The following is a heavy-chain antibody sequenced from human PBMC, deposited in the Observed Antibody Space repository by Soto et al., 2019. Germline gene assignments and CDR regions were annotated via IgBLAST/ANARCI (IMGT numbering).Heavy chain of an antibody. V-gene: IGHV1-18*01. D-gene: IGHD4-17*01. Sequence: ASVKVSCKASGYTFYSHSISWVRQAPGQGLEWMGRINADNGNTKYAQKFRGRVTITTDTSASTVYMELSSLNAEDAAVCYWARDTAPSDVWGQGTTVTVSS. J-gene: IGHJ6*02. CDR3: ARDTAPSDV. CDR2: INADNGNT. CDR1: GYTFYSHS.